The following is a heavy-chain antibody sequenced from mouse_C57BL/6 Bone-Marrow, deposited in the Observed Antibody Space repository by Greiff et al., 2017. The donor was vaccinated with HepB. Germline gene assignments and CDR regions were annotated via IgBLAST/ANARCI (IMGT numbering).Heavy chain of an antibody. V-gene: IGHV5-9-1*02. CDR2: ISSGGDYI. CDR3: TRERIYYYGSSYWYFDV. Sequence: LKESGEGLVKPGGSLKLSCAASGFTFSSYAMSWVRQTPEKRLEWVAYISSGGDYIYYADTVKGRFTISRDNARNTLYLQMSSLKSEDTAMYYCTRERIYYYGSSYWYFDVWGTGTTVTVSS. D-gene: IGHD1-1*01. CDR1: GFTFSSYA. J-gene: IGHJ1*03.